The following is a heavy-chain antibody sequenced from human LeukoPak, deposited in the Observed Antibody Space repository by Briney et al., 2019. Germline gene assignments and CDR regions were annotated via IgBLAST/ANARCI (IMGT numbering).Heavy chain of an antibody. CDR2: IYSGGNT. V-gene: IGHV3-66*02. CDR3: AKDGELG. D-gene: IGHD1-26*01. CDR1: GFAVTNNY. Sequence: GGSLRLSCAVTGFAVTNNYMTWVRQAPGKGLEWVSVIYSGGNTYYADSVKGRFTISRDNSKNTLYLQMNSLRAEDTAVYYCAKDGELGWGQGTLVTVSS. J-gene: IGHJ4*02.